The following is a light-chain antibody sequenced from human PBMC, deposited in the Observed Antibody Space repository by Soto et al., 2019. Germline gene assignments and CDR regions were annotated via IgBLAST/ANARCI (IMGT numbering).Light chain of an antibody. CDR1: QSISSNF. V-gene: IGKV3-20*01. J-gene: IGKJ1*01. CDR2: GAS. CDR3: QQYGGSPRT. Sequence: EIVFTQAPGTLSLSPGEGATLSCRASQSISSNFLAWYQQKRGQAPRLIIHGASNRETGIPERFSGSGAGTECTLTITRLEPEDVAVDDCQQYGGSPRTFCQGTKVDIK.